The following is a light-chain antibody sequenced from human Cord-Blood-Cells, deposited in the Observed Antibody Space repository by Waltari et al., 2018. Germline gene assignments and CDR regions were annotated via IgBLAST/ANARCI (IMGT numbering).Light chain of an antibody. J-gene: IGLJ3*02. CDR2: EGS. V-gene: IGLV2-23*01. CDR3: CSYAGSSTWV. Sequence: QSALTQPASVSGSPGQSITNSCTGTSSDVGCYNLVSWYQQHPGKAPKLMIYEGSKRPSGISNRFSGSKSGNTASLTIAGLQAEDEADYYCCSYAGSSTWVFGGGTKLTVL. CDR1: SSDVGCYNL.